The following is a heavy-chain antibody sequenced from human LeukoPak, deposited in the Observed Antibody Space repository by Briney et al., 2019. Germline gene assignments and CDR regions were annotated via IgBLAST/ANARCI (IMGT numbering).Heavy chain of an antibody. CDR1: GFTFSSYW. CDR2: ISPDGSSV. CDR3: AKDVTLTDAPRYFDY. J-gene: IGHJ4*02. D-gene: IGHD4/OR15-4a*01. V-gene: IGHV3-74*01. Sequence: GGSPRLSCAASGFTFSSYWMHWVRQAPGKGLVWVSRISPDGSSVIYADSVKGRFTISRDNAKNTLYPQMNSLRAEDTAVYYCAKDVTLTDAPRYFDYWGQGTLVTVSS.